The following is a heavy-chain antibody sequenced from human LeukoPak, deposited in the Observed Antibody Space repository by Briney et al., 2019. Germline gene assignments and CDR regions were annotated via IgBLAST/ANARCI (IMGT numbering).Heavy chain of an antibody. CDR3: AREGGYGSGGLDY. Sequence: PGGSLRLSCAASGFTFSSYWMHWVRQPPGQGLEWIGSIYYSGSTYYNPSLKSRVTISVDTSKNQFSLKLSSVTAADTAVYYCAREGGYGSGGLDYWGQGTLVTVSS. J-gene: IGHJ4*02. CDR1: GFTFSSYW. D-gene: IGHD3-10*01. CDR2: IYYSGST. V-gene: IGHV4-39*02.